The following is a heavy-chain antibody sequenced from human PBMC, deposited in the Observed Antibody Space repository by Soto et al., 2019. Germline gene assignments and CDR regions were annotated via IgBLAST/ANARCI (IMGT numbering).Heavy chain of an antibody. J-gene: IGHJ4*02. CDR3: ARGPATAPDAY. Sequence: ASVKVSCKTSGYIFTSYYIHSVRQAPGQGLEWMGIINPSGGTTTYAQKFQGRVTMTRDTSTSTVYMELSSLRSEDTAVYYCARGPATAPDAYWGLGTLVTVSS. CDR2: INPSGGTT. CDR1: GYIFTSYY. D-gene: IGHD2-2*01. V-gene: IGHV1-46*01.